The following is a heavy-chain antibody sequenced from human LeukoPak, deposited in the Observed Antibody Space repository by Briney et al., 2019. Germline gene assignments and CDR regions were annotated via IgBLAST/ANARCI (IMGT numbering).Heavy chain of an antibody. V-gene: IGHV1-8*01. J-gene: IGHJ3*02. D-gene: IGHD6-13*01. CDR1: GYTFTSYD. CDR2: MNPNSGNT. CDR3: ARSISSSSWGVDAFDI. Sequence: ASVKVSCKASGYTFTSYDINWVRQATGQGLEWMGWMNPNSGNTGYAQKFQGRVTMTRNTSISTAYMELSSLRSEDTAVYYCARSISSSSWGVDAFDIWGQGTMVTVSS.